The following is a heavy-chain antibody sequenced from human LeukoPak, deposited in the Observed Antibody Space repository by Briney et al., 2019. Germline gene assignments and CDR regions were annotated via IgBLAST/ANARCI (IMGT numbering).Heavy chain of an antibody. CDR3: ASRLKDTASPDPRNYFDY. CDR2: ISTTGTTI. CDR1: GFTFSAYH. Sequence: GGSLRLSCAASGFTFSAYHINWVRQAPGKGLEWISYISTTGTTIHYADSVKGRFAISRDNAKSSLYLQMNSLRDEDTAVYYCASRLKDTASPDPRNYFDYWGQGTLVTVSS. V-gene: IGHV3-48*02. D-gene: IGHD5-18*01. J-gene: IGHJ4*02.